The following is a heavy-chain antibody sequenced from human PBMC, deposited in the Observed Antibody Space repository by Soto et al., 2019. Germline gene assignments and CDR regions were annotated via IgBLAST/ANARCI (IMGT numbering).Heavy chain of an antibody. D-gene: IGHD3-10*01. Sequence: EVPLVESGGGVVRPGGSLRLSCAASGFTFNDYGMTWVRQAPGKGLEWVSGINWNGGSTGYADSVKGRFTISRDNAKKSLHLQVSSLRAEDTALYYCARGSGTFDYWGQGTPVTVSS. J-gene: IGHJ4*02. CDR2: INWNGGST. CDR3: ARGSGTFDY. V-gene: IGHV3-20*04. CDR1: GFTFNDYG.